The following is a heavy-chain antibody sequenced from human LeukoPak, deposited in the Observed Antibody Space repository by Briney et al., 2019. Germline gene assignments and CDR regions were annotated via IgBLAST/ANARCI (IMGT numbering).Heavy chain of an antibody. CDR2: ISTSGDST. Sequence: GESLKISCATSGFSFRSYAMSWVRQAPGKGLEWVSAISTSGDSTYYADSVKGRFTISRDNSKNTLYLQMNSLRAEDTAVYYCARPATYSSGWYGLGATDYWGQGTLATVSS. J-gene: IGHJ4*02. D-gene: IGHD6-19*01. V-gene: IGHV3-23*01. CDR3: ARPATYSSGWYGLGATDY. CDR1: GFSFRSYA.